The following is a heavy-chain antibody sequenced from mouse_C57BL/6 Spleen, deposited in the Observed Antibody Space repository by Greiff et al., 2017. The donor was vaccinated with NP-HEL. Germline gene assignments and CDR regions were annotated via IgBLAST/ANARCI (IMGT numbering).Heavy chain of an antibody. Sequence: QVQLKQSGAELVKPGASVKMSCKASGYTFTSYWITWVKQRPGQGLEWIGDIYPGSGSTNYNEKFKSKATLTVDTSSSTAYMQLSSLTSEDSAVYYCARCTYGNDYWGQGTTLTVSS. CDR2: IYPGSGST. CDR1: GYTFTSYW. CDR3: ARCTYGNDY. V-gene: IGHV1-55*01. J-gene: IGHJ2*01. D-gene: IGHD2-1*01.